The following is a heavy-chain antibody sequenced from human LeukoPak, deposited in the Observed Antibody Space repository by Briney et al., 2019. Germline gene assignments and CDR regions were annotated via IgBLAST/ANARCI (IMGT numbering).Heavy chain of an antibody. D-gene: IGHD4-17*01. V-gene: IGHV1-46*01. CDR2: INPSGGST. J-gene: IGHJ5*02. Sequence: ASVKVSCKASGYTFTSYYMHWVRQAPGQGLEWMGIINPSGGSTSYAQKFQGRVTMTRDTSTSTVYMELNSLRAEDTAVYYCARDQFYGDYVPYNWFDPWGQGTLVTVSS. CDR3: ARDQFYGDYVPYNWFDP. CDR1: GYTFTSYY.